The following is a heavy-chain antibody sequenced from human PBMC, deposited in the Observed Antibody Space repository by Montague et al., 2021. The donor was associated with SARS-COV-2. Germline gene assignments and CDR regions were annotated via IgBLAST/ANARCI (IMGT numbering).Heavy chain of an antibody. CDR3: ARAQNTCFIANCVNYFDV. J-gene: IGHJ4*02. Sequence: TLSLTCEVSGGSISSYYWSWIRQSPGKGLEWIGYVHYTGSTKYNPSLKTRVSLSLDTPKNHFSLHLSSVTAADTAIYFCARAQNTCFIANCVNYFDVWGLGALVTVSS. V-gene: IGHV4-59*01. CDR1: GGSISSYY. CDR2: VHYTGST. D-gene: IGHD1-1*01.